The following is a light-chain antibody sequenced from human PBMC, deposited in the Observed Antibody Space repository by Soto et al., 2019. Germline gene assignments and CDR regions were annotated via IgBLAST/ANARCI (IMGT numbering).Light chain of an antibody. CDR3: QQYSIWRT. CDR1: QSVSSN. J-gene: IGKJ1*01. Sequence: EIVMTQSPATLSLSPGERATLSCGASQSVSSNVAWYQQKPGQAPRLLISGASTGATGIPARFSGSGSGTEFTLTISSLQSEDFAVYYCQQYSIWRTFGQGTKVDI. V-gene: IGKV3-15*01. CDR2: GAS.